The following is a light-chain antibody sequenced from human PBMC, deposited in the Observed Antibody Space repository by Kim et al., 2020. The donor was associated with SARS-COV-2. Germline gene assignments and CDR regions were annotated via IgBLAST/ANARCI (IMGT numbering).Light chain of an antibody. CDR2: DAS. V-gene: IGKV3-11*01. Sequence: LSPGERATLSCRASQRVASSLAWYHQKPGQPPSLLIYDASNRATGIPARFSGSGSGTDFTLTISSLEPEDFAVYYCQQRMNWPITFGQGTRLEIK. CDR1: QRVASS. J-gene: IGKJ5*01. CDR3: QQRMNWPIT.